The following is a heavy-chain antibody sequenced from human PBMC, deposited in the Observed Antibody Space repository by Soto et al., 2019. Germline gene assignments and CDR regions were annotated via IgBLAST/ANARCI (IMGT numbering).Heavy chain of an antibody. V-gene: IGHV3-15*01. Sequence: EVQLVESGGGSVKPGGSLRLSCAASGFTFSNAWMSWVRQVPGKGLEWVGRVKGKTDGRTTDYAAPVKGRFTISRDDSINTLYLQMNSLKIEDTAVYYCTTADYYYGMDVWGQGTTVTVSS. CDR3: TTADYYYGMDV. J-gene: IGHJ6*02. CDR1: GFTFSNAW. CDR2: VKGKTDGRTT.